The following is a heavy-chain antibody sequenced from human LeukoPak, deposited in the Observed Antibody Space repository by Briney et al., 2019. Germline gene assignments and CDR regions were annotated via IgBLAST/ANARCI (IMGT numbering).Heavy chain of an antibody. V-gene: IGHV3-48*04. D-gene: IGHD6-19*01. CDR3: ARDLGYSSGPNY. CDR2: ISSSSSTI. CDR1: GLTFISNG. Sequence: SGGYLRCSSAASGLTFISNGMVWVRKAQGMGLEWVSYISSSSSTIYYADSVKGRFTISRDNAKNSLYLQMNSLRAEDTAVYYCARDLGYSSGPNYWGQGTRVTVSS. J-gene: IGHJ4*02.